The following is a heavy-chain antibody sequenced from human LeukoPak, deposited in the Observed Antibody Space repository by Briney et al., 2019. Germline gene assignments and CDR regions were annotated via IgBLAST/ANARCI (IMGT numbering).Heavy chain of an antibody. CDR2: IIPIFGTA. J-gene: IGHJ6*03. Sequence: GASVKVSCKASGGTFSSYAISWVRQAPGQGLGWMGGIIPIFGTANYAQKFQGRVTITTDESTSTAYMELSSLRSEDTAVYYCARDAISTAPQHSYMDVWGKGTTVTVSS. CDR3: ARDAISTAPQHSYMDV. V-gene: IGHV1-69*05. D-gene: IGHD1-1*01. CDR1: GGTFSSYA.